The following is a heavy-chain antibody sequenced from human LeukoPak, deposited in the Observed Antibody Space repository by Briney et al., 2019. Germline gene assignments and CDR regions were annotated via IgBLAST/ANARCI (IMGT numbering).Heavy chain of an antibody. CDR3: TRHSPSYYYDSSGYYRIAEYFQH. J-gene: IGHJ1*01. Sequence: GGSLKLSCAASGFTFSGSAMHWVDQASGKGLEWVGRIRSKANSYATAYAASVKGRFTISRDDSKNTAYLQMNSLKTEDTAVYYCTRHSPSYYYDSSGYYRIAEYFQHWGQGTLVTVSS. V-gene: IGHV3-73*01. CDR2: IRSKANSYAT. D-gene: IGHD3-22*01. CDR1: GFTFSGSA.